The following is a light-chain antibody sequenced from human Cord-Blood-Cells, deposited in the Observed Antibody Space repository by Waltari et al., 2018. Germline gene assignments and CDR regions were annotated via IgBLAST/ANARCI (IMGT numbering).Light chain of an antibody. CDR3: CSYAGSSTLV. CDR1: SSDVGSTNL. V-gene: IGLV2-23*02. Sequence: QSALTQPASVSGSPGQSIPISCTGTSSDVGSTNLVSWYQQHPGKAPKLMIYEVSKRPSGVSNRFSGSKSGNTASLTISGLQAEDEADYYCCSYAGSSTLVFGGGTKLTVL. J-gene: IGLJ3*02. CDR2: EVS.